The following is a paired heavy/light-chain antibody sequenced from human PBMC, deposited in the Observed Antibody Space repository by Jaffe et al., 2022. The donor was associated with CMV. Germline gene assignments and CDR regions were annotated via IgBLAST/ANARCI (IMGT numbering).Light chain of an antibody. V-gene: IGKV1-5*03. CDR3: QLYNSHVFT. CDR1: QSISTW. CDR2: KAS. Sequence: DIQMTQSPSTLSASVGDRVTITCRASQSISTWLAWYQQKPGKAPNLLIYKASDLKSGVPSRFSGSGSGTEFTLTISSLQPDDSATYYCQLYNSHVFTFGPGTKVDIK. J-gene: IGKJ3*01.
Heavy chain of an antibody. CDR3: ALTRFYSNALRYYYMDV. D-gene: IGHD5-18*01. CDR1: GFSLSTTGMC. V-gene: IGHV2-70*17. J-gene: IGHJ6*03. CDR2: IDWDDDE. Sequence: QVTLRESGPALVKPTQTLTLTCTFSGFSLSTTGMCVSWVRQPPGRALEWVARIDWDDDEFYSTSLKSRLTISKDTSKNQVVLTMTNMDPVDTATYYCALTRFYSNALRYYYMDVWGKGTTVTVSS.